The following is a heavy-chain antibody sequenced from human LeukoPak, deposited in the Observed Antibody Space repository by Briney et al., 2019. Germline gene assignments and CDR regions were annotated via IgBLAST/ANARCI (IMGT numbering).Heavy chain of an antibody. CDR3: ARVSRIYRAYCSGGSCYSFGAFDI. CDR2: INHSGST. CDR1: GGSFSGYY. D-gene: IGHD2-15*01. J-gene: IGHJ3*02. V-gene: IGHV4-34*01. Sequence: SETLSLTCAVYGGSFSGYYWSWIRQPPGKGLEWIGEINHSGSTNYNPSLKSRVTTSVDTSKNQFSLKLSSVTAADTAVYYCARVSRIYRAYCSGGSCYSFGAFDIWGQGTMVTVSS.